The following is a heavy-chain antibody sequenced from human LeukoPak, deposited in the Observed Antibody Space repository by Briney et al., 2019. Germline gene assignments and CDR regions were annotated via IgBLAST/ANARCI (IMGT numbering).Heavy chain of an antibody. CDR1: GYTVTDYY. V-gene: IGHV1-2*02. Sequence: ASVKVSCKASGYTVTDYYMHWVRQAPGQGLEWMRWINPNSGGTKYAQKFEGRVTMTRDTSISTAYMELSRVTSDDTAVYYCARGGIRTAASKFDYWGQGTLVTVSS. CDR3: ARGGIRTAASKFDY. D-gene: IGHD6-13*01. J-gene: IGHJ4*02. CDR2: INPNSGGT.